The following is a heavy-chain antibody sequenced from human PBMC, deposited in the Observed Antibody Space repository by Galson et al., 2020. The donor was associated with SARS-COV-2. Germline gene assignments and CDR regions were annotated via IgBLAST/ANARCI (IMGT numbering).Heavy chain of an antibody. CDR2: ISSSGSSI. Sequence: GESLKISCAASGFTFRSNSMNWVRQAPGKGLEWISYISSSGSSIYYADSVKGRFTISRDNAKNSLYLQMHSLRDEDTAVYYCARDVFIRYSSSSPNCFDYWGQGTLVTVSS. CDR1: GFTFRSNS. CDR3: ARDVFIRYSSSSPNCFDY. J-gene: IGHJ4*02. V-gene: IGHV3-48*02. D-gene: IGHD6-6*01.